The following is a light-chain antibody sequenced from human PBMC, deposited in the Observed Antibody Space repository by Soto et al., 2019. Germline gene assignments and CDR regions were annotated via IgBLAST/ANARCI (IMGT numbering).Light chain of an antibody. J-gene: IGLJ1*01. Sequence: QSALTQPTSASGSPGESVIISCTGTKNDIGVYDFVSWYQHHAGKAPRLIIYEVVQRPSGVPDRFSGSKSGNTASLTVSGLQAADEADYFCKSYAGSNTYVFGSGTKVTVL. CDR2: EVV. CDR1: KNDIGVYDF. V-gene: IGLV2-8*01. CDR3: KSYAGSNTYV.